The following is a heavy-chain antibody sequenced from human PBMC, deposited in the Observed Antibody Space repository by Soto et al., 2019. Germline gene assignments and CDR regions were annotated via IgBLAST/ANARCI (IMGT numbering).Heavy chain of an antibody. V-gene: IGHV3-66*01. J-gene: IGHJ4*02. D-gene: IGHD6-13*01. CDR2: IYSAGSA. CDR1: GVTPSSYP. Sequence: RGSRRHPPGGSGVTPSSYPLSGGRQAPGKGLEWISVIYSAGSADFADSVKGRFTISRDNSKNTLYLQMSSLRAEDTAVYYCARVHSTSYHYFDYWGQGTLVTVSS. CDR3: ARVHSTSYHYFDY.